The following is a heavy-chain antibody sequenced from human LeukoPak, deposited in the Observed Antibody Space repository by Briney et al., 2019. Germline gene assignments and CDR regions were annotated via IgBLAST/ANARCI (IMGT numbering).Heavy chain of an antibody. Sequence: GGSLRLSCAASRFTFSSYRMHWVRQAPGKGLVWVSRINSDGSSTSYADSVKGRFTISRDNAKNTLYVQMQPLRAEDTAVYYCAELGMAMIGGVWGKGTTVTISS. D-gene: IGHD3-10*02. J-gene: IGHJ6*04. V-gene: IGHV3-74*01. CDR1: RFTFSSYR. CDR3: AELGMAMIGGV. CDR2: INSDGSST.